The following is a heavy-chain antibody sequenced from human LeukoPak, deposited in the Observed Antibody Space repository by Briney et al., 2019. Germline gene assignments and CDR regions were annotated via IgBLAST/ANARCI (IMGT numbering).Heavy chain of an antibody. CDR1: GGTFSRFA. CDR3: ARVLRWNLDHDYSGMDV. V-gene: IGHV1-69*01. J-gene: IGHJ6*02. Sequence: SVKVPCKASGGTFSRFAISWVRQAPGQGLEWMGGIVPFFGVTAYALKFQGRVSITADESTSTTYMELTSLTTDDSAVFYCARVLRWNLDHDYSGMDVWGLGTTVIV. D-gene: IGHD4-23*01. CDR2: IVPFFGVT.